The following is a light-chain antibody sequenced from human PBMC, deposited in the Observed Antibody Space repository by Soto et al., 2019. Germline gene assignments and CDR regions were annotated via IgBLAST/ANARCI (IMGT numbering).Light chain of an antibody. CDR1: QSVLYSPNNKNY. V-gene: IGKV4-1*01. J-gene: IGKJ2*01. CDR3: HQYFLTPYT. CDR2: WAS. Sequence: DIVMTQSPDSLAVSLGERATINCKSSQSVLYSPNNKNYLAWYQQKPGQPPKLLIYWASPRESGVPGRFSGSGSATDFTLTISSLQAEDVAVYFCHQYFLTPYTFGQGTKLEIK.